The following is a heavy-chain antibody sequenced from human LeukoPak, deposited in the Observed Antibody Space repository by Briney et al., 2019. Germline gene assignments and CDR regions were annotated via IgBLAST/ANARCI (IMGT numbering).Heavy chain of an antibody. Sequence: SETLSLTCTVSGGSISSGGYYWSWIRQHPGKGLEWIGYIYYSGSTYYNPSLKSRVTISVDTSKNQFSLKLGSVTAADTAVYYCARGGDSSGYYYADAFDIWGQGTMVTVSS. D-gene: IGHD3-22*01. CDR3: ARGGDSSGYYYADAFDI. CDR1: GGSISSGGYY. J-gene: IGHJ3*02. V-gene: IGHV4-31*03. CDR2: IYYSGST.